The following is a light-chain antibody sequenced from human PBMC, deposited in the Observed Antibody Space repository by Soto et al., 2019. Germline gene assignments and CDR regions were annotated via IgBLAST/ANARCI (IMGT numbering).Light chain of an antibody. CDR2: DAS. V-gene: IGKV3-11*01. Sequence: ELVLTQSPATLSLSPGERATLSCRASRSVDTYLAWYQQKPGQAPRLLIYDASKRATGIPARFSGSGSGTDFTLTISSLQPEDFAVYYCQQRSNWTPIVTFGPGTKVDVK. CDR3: QQRSNWTPIVT. CDR1: RSVDTY. J-gene: IGKJ3*01.